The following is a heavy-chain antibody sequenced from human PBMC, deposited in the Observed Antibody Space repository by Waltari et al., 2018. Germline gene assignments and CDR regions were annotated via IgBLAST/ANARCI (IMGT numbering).Heavy chain of an antibody. Sequence: QVQLQESGPGLVKPSETLSLTCAVSGYSISSGSSWGWTRQPPGKGLEWIGSIYHSGSTYYNPSLKSRVTISVDTSKNQFSLKLSSVTAADTAVYYCARRHRGDYVGYYFDYWGQGTLVTVSS. CDR2: IYHSGST. CDR1: GYSISSGSS. D-gene: IGHD4-17*01. J-gene: IGHJ4*02. CDR3: ARRHRGDYVGYYFDY. V-gene: IGHV4-38-2*01.